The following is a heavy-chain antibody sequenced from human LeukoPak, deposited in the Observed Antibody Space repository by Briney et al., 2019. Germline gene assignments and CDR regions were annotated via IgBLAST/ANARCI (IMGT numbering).Heavy chain of an antibody. D-gene: IGHD1-26*01. V-gene: IGHV3-30*18. J-gene: IGHJ4*02. CDR3: AKAPVSGSRSPLDY. CDR2: ISYDGSDK. CDR1: GFTFISFG. Sequence: GRSLRLSCAASGFTFISFGMHWVCQAPGKGLEWLAVISYDGSDKYYADSVKGRFTISRDNSKNTLFLEMISLRAEDTALYYCAKAPVSGSRSPLDYWGQGTLVTVSS.